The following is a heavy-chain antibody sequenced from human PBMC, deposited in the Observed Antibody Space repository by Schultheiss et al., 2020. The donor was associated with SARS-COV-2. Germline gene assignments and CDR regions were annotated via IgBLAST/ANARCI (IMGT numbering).Heavy chain of an antibody. CDR3: ARDSGSLDAFDI. CDR2: IYHSGST. V-gene: IGHV4-59*12. CDR1: GGSISSYY. D-gene: IGHD3-10*01. Sequence: SETLSLTCTVSGGSISSYYWSWIRQPPGKGLEWIGYIYHSGSTYYNPSLKSRVTISVDRSKNQFSLKLSSVTAADTAVYYCARDSGSLDAFDIWGQGTMVTVSS. J-gene: IGHJ3*02.